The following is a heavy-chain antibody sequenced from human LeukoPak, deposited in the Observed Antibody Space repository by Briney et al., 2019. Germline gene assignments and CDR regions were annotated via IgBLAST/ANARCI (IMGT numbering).Heavy chain of an antibody. D-gene: IGHD5-12*01. CDR3: SSGYDAYYFDY. Sequence: GGSLRLSCAASGLTFSSYEMNWVRQAPGKGLEWVSYISSSGSTIYYAASVKGRFTISRDNAKNSLYLQMNSLRAEDTAVYYCSSGYDAYYFDYWGQGTLVTVSS. CDR1: GLTFSSYE. V-gene: IGHV3-48*03. J-gene: IGHJ4*02. CDR2: ISSSGSTI.